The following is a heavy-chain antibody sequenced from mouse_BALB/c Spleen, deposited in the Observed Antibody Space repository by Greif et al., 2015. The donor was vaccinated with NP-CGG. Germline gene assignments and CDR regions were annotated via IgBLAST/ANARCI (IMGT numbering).Heavy chain of an antibody. V-gene: IGHV5-9-4*01. J-gene: IGHJ1*01. CDR1: GFTFSSYA. CDR3: ARDRGCYYRYFDV. Sequence: DVQLQESGGGLAKPGGSLKLSCAASGFTFSSYAMSWVRQSPEKRLEWVAEISSGGSYTYYPDTVTGRFTISRDNAKNTLYLEMSSLRSEDTAMYYCARDRGCYYRYFDVWGAGTTVTVSS. CDR2: ISSGGSYT. D-gene: IGHD3-3*01.